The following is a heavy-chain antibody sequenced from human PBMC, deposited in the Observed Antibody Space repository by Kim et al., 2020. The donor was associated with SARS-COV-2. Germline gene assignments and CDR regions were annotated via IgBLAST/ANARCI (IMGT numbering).Heavy chain of an antibody. V-gene: IGHV4-34*01. Sequence: SETLSLTCAVYGGSFSGYYWSWIRQPPGKGLEWIGEINHSGSTNYNPSLKSRVTISVDTSKNQFSLKLSSVTAADTAVYYCARPGSGYPYWGQGTLVTVSS. D-gene: IGHD3-3*01. J-gene: IGHJ4*02. CDR1: GGSFSGYY. CDR2: INHSGST. CDR3: ARPGSGYPY.